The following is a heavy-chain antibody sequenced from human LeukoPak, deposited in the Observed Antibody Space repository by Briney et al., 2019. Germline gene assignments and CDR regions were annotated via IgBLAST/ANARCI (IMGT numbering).Heavy chain of an antibody. D-gene: IGHD4-17*01. J-gene: IGHJ4*02. CDR2: INPSGGST. Sequence: ASVKVSCKASGYTFTSYYMHWVRQAPGQGLEWMGIINPSGGSTSYAQKFQGRVTMARNTSISTAYMELSSLRSEDTAEYYCARGGLTTVTTGWGQGTLVTVSS. CDR1: GYTFTSYY. CDR3: ARGGLTTVTTG. V-gene: IGHV1-46*01.